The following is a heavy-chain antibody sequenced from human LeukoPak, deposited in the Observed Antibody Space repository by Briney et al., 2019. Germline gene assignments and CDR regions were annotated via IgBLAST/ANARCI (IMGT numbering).Heavy chain of an antibody. Sequence: PSETLSLTCTVSGGSISSYYWSWIRQPPGKGLEWIGYIYYSGSTNYNPSLKSRVTISVDTSKNQFSLKLSSVTAADTAVYYCARGGGGNYRGFVDYWGQGTLVTVSS. CDR2: IYYSGST. CDR1: GGSISSYY. J-gene: IGHJ4*02. CDR3: ARGGGGNYRGFVDY. D-gene: IGHD1-7*01. V-gene: IGHV4-59*01.